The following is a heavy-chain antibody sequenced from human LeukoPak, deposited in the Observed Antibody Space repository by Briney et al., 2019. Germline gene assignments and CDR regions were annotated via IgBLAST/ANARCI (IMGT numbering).Heavy chain of an antibody. Sequence: GGSLRLSCAASGFTFSSYAMSWVRQAPGKGLEWVSAISGSGGSTYYAGSVKGRFTISRDNSKNTLYLQMNSLRAEDTAVYYCAKAPRIAAAGKKLNWFDPWGQGTLVTVSS. CDR2: ISGSGGST. J-gene: IGHJ5*02. D-gene: IGHD6-13*01. V-gene: IGHV3-23*01. CDR3: AKAPRIAAAGKKLNWFDP. CDR1: GFTFSSYA.